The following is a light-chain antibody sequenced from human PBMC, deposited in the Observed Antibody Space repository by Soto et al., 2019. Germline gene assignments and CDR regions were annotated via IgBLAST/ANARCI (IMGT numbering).Light chain of an antibody. CDR1: QSVTN. CDR3: QQRTS. Sequence: IVLTQSPATLSLSPGERATLSCRASQSVTNLAWYQQKPGQAPRLLIYDASNRATGIPVRFSGSGSGTGFTSAISSLEAEDFAVYYCQQRTSFGGGTKVEIK. CDR2: DAS. J-gene: IGKJ4*01. V-gene: IGKV3-11*01.